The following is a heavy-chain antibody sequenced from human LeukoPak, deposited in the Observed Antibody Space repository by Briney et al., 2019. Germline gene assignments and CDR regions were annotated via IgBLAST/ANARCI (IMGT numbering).Heavy chain of an antibody. J-gene: IGHJ4*02. CDR1: GFNFGAYA. D-gene: IGHD2-15*01. Sequence: GGSLRLSCAASGFNFGAYAMNWVRHAPGKGLEWVSVIHHIGGATYYADSGKVRFTISRDTTTNPLYLQINGLRVEDTAVYYCVKGGGGFNPFDSWGQGTLVTVSS. CDR2: IHHIGGAT. CDR3: VKGGGGFNPFDS. V-gene: IGHV3-23*01.